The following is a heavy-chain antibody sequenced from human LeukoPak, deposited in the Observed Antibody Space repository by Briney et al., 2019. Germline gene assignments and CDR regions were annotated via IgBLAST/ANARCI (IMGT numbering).Heavy chain of an antibody. D-gene: IGHD3-10*01. CDR1: GGSFSGYS. V-gene: IGHV4-34*01. CDR3: ARGVDYYGV. CDR2: INHSGGT. J-gene: IGHJ4*02. Sequence: SETLSLTCAVYGGSFSGYSWNWIRQPPVKGLEWIREINHSGGTNYNPSLKSRVTISVDTSKKQFSLKLSSVTAADTAVYYCARGVDYYGVWGQGTLVTVSS.